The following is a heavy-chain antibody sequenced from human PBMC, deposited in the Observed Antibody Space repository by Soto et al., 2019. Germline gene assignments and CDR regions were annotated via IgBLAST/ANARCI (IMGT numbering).Heavy chain of an antibody. J-gene: IGHJ6*02. CDR2: IIRIFGTP. V-gene: IGHV1-69*12. CDR3: ARQGSNEYYCYGMDV. Sequence: QVQLVQSGAEVKKPGSSVKVSCKASGGTFSSYAINWVRQAPGQGLEWMGGIIRIFGTPDYAQRFQGRVTITADESTSTAYMELSSLRSEDTAVYYCARQGSNEYYCYGMDVWGQGTTVTVS. CDR1: GGTFSSYA. D-gene: IGHD3-10*01.